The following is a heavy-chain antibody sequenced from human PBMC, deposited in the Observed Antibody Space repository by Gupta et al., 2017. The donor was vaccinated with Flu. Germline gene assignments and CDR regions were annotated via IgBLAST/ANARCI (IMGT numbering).Heavy chain of an antibody. CDR3: ARVTSKGIVPLDY. Sequence: EVQLVESGGGLVKPGGSLRLSCAASGFTFSSHSMNWVRQAPGKGLEWVSSIGSANPYINYADSVKSRFTISRDNAKSSLYLQMNSLRAEDTAVYYCARVTSKGIVPLDYWGQGTLVTVSS. CDR2: IGSANPYI. CDR1: GFTFSSHS. V-gene: IGHV3-21*01. J-gene: IGHJ4*02. D-gene: IGHD2-2*01.